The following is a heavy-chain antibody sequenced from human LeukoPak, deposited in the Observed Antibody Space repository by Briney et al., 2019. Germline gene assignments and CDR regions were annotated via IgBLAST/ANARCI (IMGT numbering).Heavy chain of an antibody. D-gene: IGHD6-13*01. CDR2: INTNTGNP. CDR3: ARDFYGSAAAGTIPWFDP. V-gene: IGHV7-4-1*02. J-gene: IGHJ5*02. Sequence: GASVKVSCKASGYTFTSYGITWVRQAPGQGLEWMGWINTNTGNPTYAQGFTGRFVFSLDTSVSTAYLQISSLKAEDAAVYYCARDFYGSAAAGTIPWFDPWGQGTLVTVSS. CDR1: GYTFTSYG.